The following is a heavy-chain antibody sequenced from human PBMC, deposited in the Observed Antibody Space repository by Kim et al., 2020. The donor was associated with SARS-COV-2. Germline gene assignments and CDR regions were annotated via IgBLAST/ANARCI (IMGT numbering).Heavy chain of an antibody. CDR1: GGSISSYY. CDR2: IYYSGST. J-gene: IGHJ4*02. CDR3: ARSGYSYPHHGPPSY. D-gene: IGHD5-18*01. Sequence: SETLSLTCTVSGGSISSYYWSWIRQPPGKGLEWIGYIYYSGSTNYNPSLKSRVTISVDTSKNQFSLKLSSVTAADTAVYYCARSGYSYPHHGPPSYWGQGTLVTVSS. V-gene: IGHV4-59*13.